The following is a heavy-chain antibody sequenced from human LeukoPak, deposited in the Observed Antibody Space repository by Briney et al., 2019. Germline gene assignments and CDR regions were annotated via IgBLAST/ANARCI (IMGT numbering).Heavy chain of an antibody. CDR1: GFTFSSYS. CDR3: ARDSRYSLDY. D-gene: IGHD5-18*01. J-gene: IGHJ4*02. Sequence: GGSLRLSCAASGFTFSSYSMNWVRQAPGKGLEWVSYISSSSSSTIYYADSVKGRFTISRDNAKNSLYLQMNSLRDEDTAVYYCARDSRYSLDYWGQGTLVTVSS. V-gene: IGHV3-48*02. CDR2: ISSSSSSTI.